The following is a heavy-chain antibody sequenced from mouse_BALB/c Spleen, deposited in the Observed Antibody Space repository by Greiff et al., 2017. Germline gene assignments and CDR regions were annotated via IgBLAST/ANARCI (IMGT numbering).Heavy chain of an antibody. J-gene: IGHJ2*01. CDR1: GYTFTSYV. D-gene: IGHD1-1*01. CDR2: INPYNDGT. V-gene: IGHV1-14*01. CDR3: AREGIYYYGSRDLDY. Sequence: EVQLQQSGPELVKPGASVKMSCKASGYTFTSYVMHWVKQKPGQGLEWIGYINPYNDGTKYIEKFKGKATLTSDKSSSTAYMELSSLTSEDSAVYYCAREGIYYYGSRDLDYGGQGTTHTVST.